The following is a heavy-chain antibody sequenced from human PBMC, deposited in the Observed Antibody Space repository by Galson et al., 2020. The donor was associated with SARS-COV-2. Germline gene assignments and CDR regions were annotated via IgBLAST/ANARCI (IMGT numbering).Heavy chain of an antibody. CDR3: AKDGGWSGDWGSHDAFDI. J-gene: IGHJ3*02. V-gene: IGHV3-33*06. CDR2: IWYDGSNK. Sequence: GGSLRLSCAASGFTFSSYGMHWVRHAPGKGLEWVAVIWYDGSNKYYADSVKGRFTISRDNSKNTLYLQMNSLRAEDTAVYYCAKDGGWSGDWGSHDAFDIWGQGTMVTVSS. CDR1: GFTFSSYG. D-gene: IGHD2-15*01.